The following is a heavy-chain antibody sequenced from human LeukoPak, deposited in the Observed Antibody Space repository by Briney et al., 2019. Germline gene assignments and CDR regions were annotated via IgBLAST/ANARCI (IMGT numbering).Heavy chain of an antibody. D-gene: IGHD2-15*01. CDR3: ARVLETDCTGGSCYSGLDY. CDR1: GFTFSSYN. V-gene: IGHV3-21*01. J-gene: IGHJ4*02. Sequence: GGSLRLSWAASGFTFSSYNMKWVRQAPGEGLEWVSSISRTGTYIYYADSVKGRFTVSRDNAQNSLYLQMNSLRVEDTAVYYCARVLETDCTGGSCYSGLDYWGQGTLVTVSS. CDR2: ISRTGTYI.